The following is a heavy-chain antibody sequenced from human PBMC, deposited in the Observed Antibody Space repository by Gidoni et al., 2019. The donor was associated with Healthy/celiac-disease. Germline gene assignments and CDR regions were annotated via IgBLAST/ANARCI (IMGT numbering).Heavy chain of an antibody. CDR3: ARGRYSSSWYSVDY. CDR1: GGSISSYY. J-gene: IGHJ4*02. D-gene: IGHD6-13*01. V-gene: IGHV4-59*01. Sequence: QVQLQESGPGLVKPSETLSLTCTVSGGSISSYYWSWIRQPPGKGLEWIGYIYYSGSTNYNPSLKSRVTISVDTSKNQFSLKLSSVTAADTAVYYCARGRYSSSWYSVDYWGQGTLVTVSS. CDR2: IYYSGST.